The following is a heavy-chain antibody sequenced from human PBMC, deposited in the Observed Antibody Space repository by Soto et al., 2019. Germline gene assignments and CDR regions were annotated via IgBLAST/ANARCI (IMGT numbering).Heavy chain of an antibody. CDR3: ASGITFGPDAFNI. D-gene: IGHD3-16*01. Sequence: ASVKVSCKASGYTFTGYYMHWVRQAPGQGLEWMGWINPNSGGTNYAQKFQGWVTMTRDTSISTAYMELSRLRSDDTAVYYGASGITFGPDAFNIWRQGTMVTVSS. J-gene: IGHJ3*02. CDR1: GYTFTGYY. CDR2: INPNSGGT. V-gene: IGHV1-2*04.